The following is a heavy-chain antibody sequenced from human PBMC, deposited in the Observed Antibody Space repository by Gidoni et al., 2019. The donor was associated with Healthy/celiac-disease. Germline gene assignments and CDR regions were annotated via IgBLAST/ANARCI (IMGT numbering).Heavy chain of an antibody. V-gene: IGHV4-59*01. Sequence: VQLQDSRPGLVKPSDTLSLTCPVSGGSLSSYYWSWIRQPPGKGLEWIGYIYYSGSTNYNPSLKSRVTISVDTSKNQFSLKLSSVTAADTAVYYCASADGGNADYWYFDLWGRGTLVTVSS. D-gene: IGHD2-15*01. CDR3: ASADGGNADYWYFDL. CDR2: IYYSGST. CDR1: GGSLSSYY. J-gene: IGHJ2*01.